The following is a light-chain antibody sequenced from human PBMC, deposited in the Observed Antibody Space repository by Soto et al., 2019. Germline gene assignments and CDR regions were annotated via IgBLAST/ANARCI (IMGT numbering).Light chain of an antibody. J-gene: IGLJ1*01. CDR2: GNS. CDR1: SSNIGAHYD. CDR3: QSYDRSLSGYV. V-gene: IGLV1-40*01. Sequence: QSVLTQPPSVSGAPGQRVTISCTGSSSNIGAHYDVHWYQHLPGTAPKLLIYGNSNRPSGVPDRFSGSRSGTSASLAITGLQAEDEADYCCQSYDRSLSGYVFGTGTKVTVL.